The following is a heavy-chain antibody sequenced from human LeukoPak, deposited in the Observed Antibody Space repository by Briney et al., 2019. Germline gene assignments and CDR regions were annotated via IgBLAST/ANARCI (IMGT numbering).Heavy chain of an antibody. CDR2: ISGSGGST. J-gene: IGHJ4*02. V-gene: IGHV3-23*01. Sequence: GGTLRLSCAASGFTFSSYAMGWVRQAPGKGLEWVSAISGSGGSTYYADSVKGRFTISRDNAKDTLYLQMNSLRAEDTAVYYCTGHHQAYSRTYWGQGTLVTVSS. CDR1: GFTFSSYA. D-gene: IGHD4-11*01. CDR3: TGHHQAYSRTY.